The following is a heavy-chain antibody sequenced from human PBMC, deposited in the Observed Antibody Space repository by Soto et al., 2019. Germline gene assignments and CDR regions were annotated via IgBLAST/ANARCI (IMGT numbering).Heavy chain of an antibody. CDR1: GGSVSGGGYY. CDR3: SRDVAFGEEHV. V-gene: IGHV4-61*08. J-gene: IGHJ6*02. CDR2: IYFSGRT. D-gene: IGHD3-10*01. Sequence: PSETLSLTCTVSGGSVSGGGYYWNWIRQPPGKGLEWIGYIYFSGRTNYNPSLKSRVTISIDTSKNQFSLKLTSATAADTAVYYCSRDVAFGEEHVWGQGTTVTVS.